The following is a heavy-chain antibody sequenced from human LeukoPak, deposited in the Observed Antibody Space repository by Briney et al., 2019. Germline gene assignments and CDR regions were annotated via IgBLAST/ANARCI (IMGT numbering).Heavy chain of an antibody. CDR2: INPKSGGT. V-gene: IGHV1-2*02. CDR1: GFTFSSYG. Sequence: ASVKVSCKASGFTFSSYGISWVRQAPGQGLEWMGWINPKSGGTNSAQKFQGSVTMTRDTSISTAYMEVSRLRSDDTALYYCATYYYDSSGYYFDYWGQETLVTVSS. J-gene: IGHJ4*02. CDR3: ATYYYDSSGYYFDY. D-gene: IGHD3-22*01.